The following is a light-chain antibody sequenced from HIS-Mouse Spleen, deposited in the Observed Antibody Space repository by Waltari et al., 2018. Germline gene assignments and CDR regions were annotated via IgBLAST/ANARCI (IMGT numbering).Light chain of an antibody. CDR3: SSYTSSSTLRV. CDR1: SRDVVGYNY. J-gene: IGLJ3*02. Sequence: QSALTQPASVSGSPGQSITISCPGTSRDVVGYNYVSWYQKHPGKPPKLMIYDVSNRPSGVSNRFSGSKSGNTASLTISGLQAEDEADYYCSSYTSSSTLRVFGGGTKLTVL. V-gene: IGLV2-14*03. CDR2: DVS.